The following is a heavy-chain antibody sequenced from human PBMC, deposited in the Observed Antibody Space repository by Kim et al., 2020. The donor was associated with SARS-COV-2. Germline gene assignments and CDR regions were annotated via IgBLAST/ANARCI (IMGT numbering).Heavy chain of an antibody. CDR2: IYYSGSA. CDR1: GGSVNIADHW. CDR3: ARIFSGWFDS. Sequence: SETLSLTCSVSGGSVNIADHWWSWIRQPPGKTLEWIGYIYYSGSANYNPSLKSRVTMSIDTSSDQFSLKLNSVTAADTAVYYCARIFSGWFDSWGQGTLVTVSS. V-gene: IGHV4-61*08. D-gene: IGHD6-19*01. J-gene: IGHJ5*01.